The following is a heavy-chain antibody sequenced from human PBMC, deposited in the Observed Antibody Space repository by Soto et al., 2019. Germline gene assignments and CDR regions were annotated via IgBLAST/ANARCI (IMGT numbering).Heavy chain of an antibody. CDR1: GGSISSYY. J-gene: IGHJ6*02. CDR3: ARARLEGDTASSRYYYSGMDV. D-gene: IGHD5-18*01. CDR2: IYTSGST. V-gene: IGHV4-4*07. Sequence: ASETLSLTCTVSGGSISSYYWSWIRQPAGKGLEWIGRIYTSGSTNYNPSLKSRVTMSVDTSKNQFSLKLSSVTAADTAVYYCARARLEGDTASSRYYYSGMDVWGQGTTFTVSS.